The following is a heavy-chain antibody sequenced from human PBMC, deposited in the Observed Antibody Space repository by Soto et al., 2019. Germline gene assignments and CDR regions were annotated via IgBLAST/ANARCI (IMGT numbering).Heavy chain of an antibody. J-gene: IGHJ3*02. Sequence: GGSLRLSCAASGFTFSNAWMSWVRQAPGKGLEWVGRIKSKTDGGTTDYAAPVKGRFTISRDDSKNTLYLQMNSLKTEDTAVYYCTTALTSYDYGDYGGAFDIWGQRTMVPVSS. CDR2: IKSKTDGGTT. CDR3: TTALTSYDYGDYGGAFDI. V-gene: IGHV3-15*01. CDR1: GFTFSNAW. D-gene: IGHD4-17*01.